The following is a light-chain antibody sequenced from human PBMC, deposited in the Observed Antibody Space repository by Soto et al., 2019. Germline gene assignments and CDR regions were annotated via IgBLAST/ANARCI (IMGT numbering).Light chain of an antibody. V-gene: IGKV3-11*01. CDR1: RSVSSC. CDR3: HQRSSWPRGT. Sequence: EIVFTQSPATLSLSLGEIATLVFRASRSVSSCLAWYQQTPGQGPRPLIYDASNRATGVSARFSGSGYGTDFTLTISSLEPDDFAVYYCHQRSSWPRGTFGQGTTVDIK. CDR2: DAS. J-gene: IGKJ1*01.